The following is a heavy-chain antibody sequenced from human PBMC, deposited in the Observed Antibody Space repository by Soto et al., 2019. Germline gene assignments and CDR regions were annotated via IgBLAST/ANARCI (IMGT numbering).Heavy chain of an antibody. J-gene: IGHJ4*02. CDR1: GYTFTSYD. V-gene: IGHV1-8*01. D-gene: IGHD6-13*01. CDR3: ARGLTRSSSWYLHY. CDR2: MNPNSGNT. Sequence: QVQLVQSGAEVKKPGASVKVPCKASGYTFTSYDINWVRQATGQGLEWMGWMNPNSGNTGYAQKFQGRVTMTRNTSISTAYMELSSLRSEDTAVDYCARGLTRSSSWYLHYWGQGTLVTVSS.